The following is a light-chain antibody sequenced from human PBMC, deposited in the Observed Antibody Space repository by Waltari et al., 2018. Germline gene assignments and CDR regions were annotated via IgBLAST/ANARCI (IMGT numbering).Light chain of an antibody. CDR1: RSEIGGYNL. CDR2: EGS. V-gene: IGLV2-23*03. Sequence: QSALTQPASVSGSPGQSITLSCTGTRSEIGGYNLFSWYQHHPGRPPKPLVYEGSKRPSGVSSRFSGAKSGNTASLTISGLQAEDEANYYCCSFASPNTVIFGGGTKLTVL. J-gene: IGLJ2*01. CDR3: CSFASPNTVI.